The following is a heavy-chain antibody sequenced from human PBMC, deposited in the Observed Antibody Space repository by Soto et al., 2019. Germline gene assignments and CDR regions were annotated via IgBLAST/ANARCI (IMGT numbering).Heavy chain of an antibody. D-gene: IGHD3-22*01. CDR3: ARFYYDSSGYYHGKDAFDI. V-gene: IGHV4-59*12. CDR2: IYDSGNT. CDR1: GGSISNYQ. J-gene: IGHJ3*02. Sequence: SESLSLTCSVSGGSISNYQWSWIRQSPGKGLEWIGNIYDSGNTHYSPSLESRVTISGDTSNNQFSLKLSSVTAADTAVYYCARFYYDSSGYYHGKDAFDIWGQGTMVTVSS.